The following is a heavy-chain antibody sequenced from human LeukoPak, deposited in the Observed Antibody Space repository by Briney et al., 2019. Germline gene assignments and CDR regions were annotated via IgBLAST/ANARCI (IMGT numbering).Heavy chain of an antibody. Sequence: GRSLRLSYAASGFTFDDYAMHWVRQAPGKGLEWVSGISWNSGSIGYAGSVKGRFTISRDNAKNSLYLQMNSLRAEDTALYYCAKAFDPLIAAAAIHFDYWGQGTLVTVSS. D-gene: IGHD6-13*01. J-gene: IGHJ4*02. CDR3: AKAFDPLIAAAAIHFDY. CDR2: ISWNSGSI. V-gene: IGHV3-9*01. CDR1: GFTFDDYA.